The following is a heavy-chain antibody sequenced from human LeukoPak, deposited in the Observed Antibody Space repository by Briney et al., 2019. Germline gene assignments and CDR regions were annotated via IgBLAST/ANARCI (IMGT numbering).Heavy chain of an antibody. CDR1: GFTFSSYA. V-gene: IGHV3-23*01. J-gene: IGHJ4*02. CDR2: ISGSGDTI. CDR3: AKGYDGSVILDY. Sequence: PGGSLRLSCAASGFTFSSYAMNWVRQAPGKGLEWVSSISGSGDTIYYADSVKGRFTISRDNSKNTLYLQMISLRAEDTAVYYCAKGYDGSVILDYWGQGTLVTVSS. D-gene: IGHD3-22*01.